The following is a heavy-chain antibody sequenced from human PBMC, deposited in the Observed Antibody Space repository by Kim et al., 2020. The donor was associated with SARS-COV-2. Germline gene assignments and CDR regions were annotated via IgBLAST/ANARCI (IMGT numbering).Heavy chain of an antibody. D-gene: IGHD6-13*01. Sequence: GGSLRLSCAASGFTFSSYAMHWVRQAPGKGLEWVAVISYDGSNKYYVDSVKGRFTISRDNSKNTLYLQMNSLRAEDTAVYYCARVARPGYGRGWFDPWGQGTLVTVSS. CDR3: ARVARPGYGRGWFDP. V-gene: IGHV3-30*04. CDR1: GFTFSSYA. J-gene: IGHJ5*02. CDR2: ISYDGSNK.